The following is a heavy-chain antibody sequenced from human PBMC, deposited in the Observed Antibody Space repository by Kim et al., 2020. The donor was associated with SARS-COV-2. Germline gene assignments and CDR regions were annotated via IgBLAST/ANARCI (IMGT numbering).Heavy chain of an antibody. CDR2: ISYDGSNK. CDR1: GFTFSNYA. D-gene: IGHD2-15*01. Sequence: GGSLRLSCAASGFTFSNYAMHWVRQAPGKGLEWVAVISYDGSNKYYADSVKGRLTISRDNSKNTLYLQMNSLRAEDTAVYYCARGIVSYYGMDVWGQGTTVTVSS. J-gene: IGHJ6*02. V-gene: IGHV3-30-3*01. CDR3: ARGIVSYYGMDV.